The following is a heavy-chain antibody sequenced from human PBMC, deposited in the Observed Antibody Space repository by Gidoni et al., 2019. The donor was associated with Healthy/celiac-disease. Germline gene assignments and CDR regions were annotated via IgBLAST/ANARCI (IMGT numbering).Heavy chain of an antibody. V-gene: IGHV1-69*01. CDR3: ARSAAYYYDSSGYYYFDY. J-gene: IGHJ4*02. CDR2: IIPIFGTA. CDR1: GGTFSSYA. Sequence: QVQLVQSGAEVKKPESSVKVSCKASGGTFSSYAISWVRQAPGQGLEWMGGIIPIFGTANYAQKFQGRVTITADESTSTAYMELSSLRSEDTAVYYCARSAAYYYDSSGYYYFDYWGQGTLVTVSS. D-gene: IGHD3-22*01.